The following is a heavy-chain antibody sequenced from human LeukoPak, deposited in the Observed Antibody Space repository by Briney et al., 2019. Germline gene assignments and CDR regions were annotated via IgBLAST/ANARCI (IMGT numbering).Heavy chain of an antibody. V-gene: IGHV3-23*01. J-gene: IGHJ4*02. CDR2: ASGSGGST. CDR1: GFTFSRHW. CDR3: AKDLGSVVTPPSLDY. Sequence: GGSLRLSCAASGFTFSRHWMRWVRQAPGKGLEWVSSASGSGGSTYYADSVKGRFTISRDNSKNTLYLQMNSLRAEDTAVYYCAKDLGSVVTPPSLDYWGQGTLVTVSS. D-gene: IGHD4-23*01.